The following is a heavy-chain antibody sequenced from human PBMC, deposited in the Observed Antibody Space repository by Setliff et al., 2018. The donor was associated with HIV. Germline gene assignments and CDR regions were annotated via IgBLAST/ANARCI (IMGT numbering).Heavy chain of an antibody. Sequence: VGSLRLSCAASGFTFFDYALNWVRQAPGKGLEWVSSIRSSGSYIYYADSVKGRFTISRDNATSALYLQMDSLRAEDTALYYCTRSHSTRDAFDIWGQGTMVTVSS. J-gene: IGHJ3*02. D-gene: IGHD2-2*01. CDR3: TRSHSTRDAFDI. V-gene: IGHV3-21*01. CDR2: IRSSGSYI. CDR1: GFTFFDYA.